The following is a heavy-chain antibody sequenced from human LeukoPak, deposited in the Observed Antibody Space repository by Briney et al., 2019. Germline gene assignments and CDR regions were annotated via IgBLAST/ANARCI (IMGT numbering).Heavy chain of an antibody. CDR1: GFTFSNYA. Sequence: GGSLRLSCAASGFTFSNYAMHWVRQAPGKGLEWVAFIRYDGSNKYYADSVKGRFTISRDNSKNTLYLQMNSLRAEDTAVYYCANYYDSSGSPFDYWGQGTLVTVSS. D-gene: IGHD3-22*01. CDR2: IRYDGSNK. CDR3: ANYYDSSGSPFDY. J-gene: IGHJ4*02. V-gene: IGHV3-30*02.